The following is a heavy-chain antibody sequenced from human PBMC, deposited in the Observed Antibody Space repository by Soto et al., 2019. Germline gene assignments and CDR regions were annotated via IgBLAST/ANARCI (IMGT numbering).Heavy chain of an antibody. D-gene: IGHD4-17*01. Sequence: QVQLQESGPGLVKPSETLSLTCTVSGGSISSYYWSWIRQPPGKGLEWIGYIFYSGSTNYYPSLKSRVTISVDTPKNQFSLKLSSVTAADTDVYYCARADYSTVTTVHFDYWGQGTLVTASS. J-gene: IGHJ4*02. CDR3: ARADYSTVTTVHFDY. CDR1: GGSISSYY. V-gene: IGHV4-59*01. CDR2: IFYSGST.